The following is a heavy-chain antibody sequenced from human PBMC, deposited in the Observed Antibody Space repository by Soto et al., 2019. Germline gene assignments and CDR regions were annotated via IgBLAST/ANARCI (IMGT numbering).Heavy chain of an antibody. J-gene: IGHJ4*01. Sequence: EVQLVESGGGLVNPGGSLRLSCAASGFIFSDAWINWVRQAPGKGLEWVGRIKSKTDGGTTDFAAPVKGRFAISRDDSRDVVYMEIYSLKTDDTAVYFCTTDSLFTGQLVRMDNWGHGTLVTVSS. V-gene: IGHV3-15*07. CDR2: IKSKTDGGTT. CDR3: TTDSLFTGQLVRMDN. D-gene: IGHD3-9*01. CDR1: GFIFSDAW.